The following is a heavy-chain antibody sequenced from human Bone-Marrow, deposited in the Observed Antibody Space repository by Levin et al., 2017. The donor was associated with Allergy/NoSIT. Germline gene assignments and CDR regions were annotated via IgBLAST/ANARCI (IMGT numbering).Heavy chain of an antibody. V-gene: IGHV4-59*01. CDR3: ARSVAGEFDY. CDR1: GGSIRGSY. D-gene: IGHD3-10*01. J-gene: IGHJ4*02. CDR2: IFYSGST. Sequence: ASQTLSLPCTVSGGSIRGSYWSWVRQPPGKGLEWVGHIFYSGSTNYNPSLKSRVTISINTSKNQFSLNLTSVTAADTAFYYCARSVAGEFDYWGQGTLVTVSS.